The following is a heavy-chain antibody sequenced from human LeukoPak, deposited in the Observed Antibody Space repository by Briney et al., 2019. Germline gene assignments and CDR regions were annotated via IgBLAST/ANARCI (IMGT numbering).Heavy chain of an antibody. CDR3: ARDSSGSFAFDI. J-gene: IGHJ3*02. D-gene: IGHD3-10*01. CDR2: IYSGGST. CDR1: GFTVSSNY. V-gene: IGHV3-53*01. Sequence: GGSLRLSCAASGFTVSSNYMSWVRQAPGKGLEWVSVIYSGGSTYYADSVKGRFTISRDNSKNTLYLQMNSLRAEDTAVYYCARDSSGSFAFDIWGQGTMVTVSS.